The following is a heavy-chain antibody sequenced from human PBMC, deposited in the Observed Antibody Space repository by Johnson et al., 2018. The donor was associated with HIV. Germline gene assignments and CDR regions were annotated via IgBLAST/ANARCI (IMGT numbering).Heavy chain of an antibody. CDR1: GFTVSSNY. V-gene: IGHV3-20*04. D-gene: IGHD3-16*01. CDR3: ARGGGS. Sequence: EVQLVESGGGLVQPGGSLRLACPVSGFTVSSNYMSWVRQAPGKGLEWVSGMNWNGGSTGFADSVKGRFTISRDNAKNSLYLQMNSLRAEDTAVYYCARGGGSWGQGTMVTVSS. CDR2: MNWNGGST. J-gene: IGHJ3*01.